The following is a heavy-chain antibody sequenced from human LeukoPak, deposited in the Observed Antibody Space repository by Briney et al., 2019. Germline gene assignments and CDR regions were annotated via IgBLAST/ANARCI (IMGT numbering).Heavy chain of an antibody. Sequence: ASVKVSCKASGYTFTGYYMHWVRQAPGQGLEWMGWINPNSGGTNYAQKFQGRVTMTRDTSISTAYMELSRLRSDDTAVYYCASLAPSSSRNPFDYWGQGTLVTVSS. D-gene: IGHD6-13*01. CDR1: GYTFTGYY. J-gene: IGHJ4*02. V-gene: IGHV1-2*02. CDR3: ASLAPSSSRNPFDY. CDR2: INPNSGGT.